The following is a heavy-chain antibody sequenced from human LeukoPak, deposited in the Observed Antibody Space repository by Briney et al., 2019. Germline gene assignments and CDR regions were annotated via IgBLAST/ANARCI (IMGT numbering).Heavy chain of an antibody. V-gene: IGHV4-34*01. CDR2: INHSGST. CDR1: GGSFSGYY. Sequence: SETLSLTCAVYGGSFSGYYWSWIRQPPGKGLEWIGEINHSGSTNYNPSLKSRVTISVDTSKNQFSLKLSSVTAADTAVYYCARGTLGYCSSSSCPPGYGSGSFPLNYSYYYMDVWGKGTTVTVSS. D-gene: IGHD2-2*01. J-gene: IGHJ6*03. CDR3: ARGTLGYCSSSSCPPGYGSGSFPLNYSYYYMDV.